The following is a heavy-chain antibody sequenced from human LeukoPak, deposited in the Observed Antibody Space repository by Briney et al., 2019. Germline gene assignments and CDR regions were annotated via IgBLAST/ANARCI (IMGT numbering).Heavy chain of an antibody. D-gene: IGHD3-16*01. Sequence: SETLSLTCGVYGESFSGYYWSWIRQPPGKGLEWIGYIDYSGYTNYNPSLKSRVTISVDTSTNQFSLKLNSVTAADTAVYYCARDRALGSGKYYFDFWGRGTPVTVSS. CDR2: IDYSGYT. CDR1: GESFSGYY. V-gene: IGHV4-59*01. CDR3: ARDRALGSGKYYFDF. J-gene: IGHJ4*02.